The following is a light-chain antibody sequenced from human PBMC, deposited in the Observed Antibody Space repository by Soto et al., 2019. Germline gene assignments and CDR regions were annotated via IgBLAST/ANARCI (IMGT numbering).Light chain of an antibody. J-gene: IGKJ5*01. CDR3: QQYGSSPLLT. V-gene: IGKV3-20*01. CDR2: GAS. CDR1: QRVRTN. Sequence: VITQSAATLSLSPLACSAVSFSTSQRVRTNLAWYQQKPGQAPRLLIYGASNRATGIPDRFSGSGSGTDFTLTISRLEPEDFAVYYCQQYGSSPLLTFGQGTRLEI.